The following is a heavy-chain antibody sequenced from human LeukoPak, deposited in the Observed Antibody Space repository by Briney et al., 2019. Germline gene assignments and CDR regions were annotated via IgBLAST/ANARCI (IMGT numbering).Heavy chain of an antibody. D-gene: IGHD2-15*01. J-gene: IGHJ5*02. CDR1: GYTFTSYD. CDR3: ARAPADCSGGSCNWFDP. V-gene: IGHV1-8*03. Sequence: ASVKVSCKASGYTFTSYDINWVRQATGQGLEWMGWMNPNSGNTGYAQKFQGRVTITRNTSISTAYMELSSLRSEDTAVYYCARAPADCSGGSCNWFDPWGQGTLVTASS. CDR2: MNPNSGNT.